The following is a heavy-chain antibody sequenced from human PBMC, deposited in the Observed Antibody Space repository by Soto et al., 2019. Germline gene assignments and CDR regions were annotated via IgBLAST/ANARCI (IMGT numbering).Heavy chain of an antibody. CDR1: GVSINDGDYY. D-gene: IGHD3-16*01. CDR2: LYYSGTT. CDR3: ARGGRGFLGGWFDP. V-gene: IGHV4-30-4*01. J-gene: IGHJ5*02. Sequence: QVRLQESGPGLVKPSQTLSLTCNVSGVSINDGDYYWSWLRQPPGKGLEWIGYLYYSGTTHYEPSVERRMTVSVDLSRNQSALRLNSVTAADTAVYYCARGGRGFLGGWFDPWGQGTLVTVS.